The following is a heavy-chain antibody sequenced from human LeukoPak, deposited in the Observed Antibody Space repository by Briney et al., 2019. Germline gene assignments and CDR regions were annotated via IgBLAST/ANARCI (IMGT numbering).Heavy chain of an antibody. D-gene: IGHD1-26*01. CDR3: ASNSGSYYPYYYYYYMDV. V-gene: IGHV4-59*08. CDR2: IYYSGST. Sequence: SETLSLTCTVSGGSISSYYWSWIRQPPGKGLEWIGYIYYSGSTNYNPSLKSRVTISVDTSKDQFSLKLSSVTAADTAVYYCASNSGSYYPYYYYYYMDVWGKGTTVTVSS. J-gene: IGHJ6*03. CDR1: GGSISSYY.